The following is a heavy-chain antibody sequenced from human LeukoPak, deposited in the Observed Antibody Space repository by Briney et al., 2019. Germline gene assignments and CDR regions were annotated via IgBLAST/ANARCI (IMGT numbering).Heavy chain of an antibody. CDR3: ARQTGSGLFILP. J-gene: IGHJ4*02. Sequence: SETLSLTCTVSGVSISSSNSYWGWIRRPPGKGLEWIGSIYYSGNTYYNASLKSQVSISIDTSKNQFSLKVTSVTAADTAMYYCARQTGSGLFILPGGQGTLVTVSS. CDR2: IYYSGNT. D-gene: IGHD3/OR15-3a*01. CDR1: GVSISSSNSY. V-gene: IGHV4-39*01.